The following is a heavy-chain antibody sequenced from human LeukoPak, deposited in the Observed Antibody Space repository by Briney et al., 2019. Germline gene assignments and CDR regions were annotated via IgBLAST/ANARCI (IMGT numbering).Heavy chain of an antibody. J-gene: IGHJ4*02. CDR3: VRSGSYYGY. CDR2: INHSGST. V-gene: IGHV4-34*01. Sequence: SETLSLTCAVYGGSFSGHYWSWIRQPPGKGLEWIGEINHSGSTNYNPSLKSRVTISVDTSKNQFSLKLSSVTAADTAVYYCVRSGSYYGYWGQGTLVTVSS. CDR1: GGSFSGHY. D-gene: IGHD1-26*01.